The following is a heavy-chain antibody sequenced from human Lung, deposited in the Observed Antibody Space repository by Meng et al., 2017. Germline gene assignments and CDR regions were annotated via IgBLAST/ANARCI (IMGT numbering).Heavy chain of an antibody. Sequence: GQSGYRVATPESSDTASYKPSGDNFADSCLPWVRRARGHGLRRMERIEPKGGDTHYAQRFQGRVTMTGDTSISTAYMELSGLRSDDTAMYYCARDEDISAAGKLFGDYWGQGTLVTVSS. CDR3: ARDEDISAAGKLFGDY. CDR2: IEPKGGDT. CDR1: GDNFADSC. J-gene: IGHJ4*02. D-gene: IGHD6-13*01. V-gene: IGHV1-2*06.